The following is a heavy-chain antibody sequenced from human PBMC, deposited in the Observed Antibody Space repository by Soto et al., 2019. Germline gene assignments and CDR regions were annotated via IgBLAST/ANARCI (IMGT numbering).Heavy chain of an antibody. D-gene: IGHD2-15*01. V-gene: IGHV4-61*01. CDR1: GVSVSSGSYY. CDR3: ARDGRVEVATAPWGMDV. Sequence: QVQLQESGPGLVKPSETLSLTCTVSGVSVSSGSYYWSWIRQPPGKGLEWIGYIYYGGSTNYNPSLEGRVTISVDTSKNQFSLKLSYVTAADTAVYYWARDGRVEVATAPWGMDVWGQGTTVTVSS. CDR2: IYYGGST. J-gene: IGHJ6*02.